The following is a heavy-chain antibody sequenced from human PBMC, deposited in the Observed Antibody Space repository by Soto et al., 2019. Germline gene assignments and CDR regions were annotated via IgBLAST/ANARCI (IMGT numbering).Heavy chain of an antibody. V-gene: IGHV1-46*01. Sequence: QVQLVQSGAEVKKPGASVKLSCKASGYTFTSSYVHWVRQAPGQGLAWVAIINPNGGSTNYAQECQGRVTVTRDTSTSTVFMELSSLHSDDTAVYYCARDLLAANYWGQGTLVTVSS. J-gene: IGHJ4*02. CDR1: GYTFTSSY. CDR2: INPNGGST. D-gene: IGHD2-15*01. CDR3: ARDLLAANY.